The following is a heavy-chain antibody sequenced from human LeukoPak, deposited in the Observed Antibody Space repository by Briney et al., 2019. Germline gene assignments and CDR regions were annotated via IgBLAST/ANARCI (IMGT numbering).Heavy chain of an antibody. D-gene: IGHD3-16*02. Sequence: SVKVSCKASGGTFSSYAISWARQAPGQGLEWMGRIIPILGIANYAQKFQGRVTITADKSTSTAYMELSGLRSEDTAVYYCAREAIRLRLGELSLLGYFDYWGQGTLVTVSS. CDR2: IIPILGIA. V-gene: IGHV1-69*04. J-gene: IGHJ4*02. CDR1: GGTFSSYA. CDR3: AREAIRLRLGELSLLGYFDY.